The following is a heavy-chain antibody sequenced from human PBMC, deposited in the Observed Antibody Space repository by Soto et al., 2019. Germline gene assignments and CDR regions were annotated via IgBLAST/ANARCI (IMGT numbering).Heavy chain of an antibody. Sequence: GGSLRLSYAASGFNFSSYAMSWVRKAPGKGLEWVSAISGSGGSTYYADSVKGRFTISRDNSKNTLYLQMDSLRAEDTAVYYCAKIGTPTRYYFDYWGQGTLVTVSS. CDR2: ISGSGGST. CDR1: GFNFSSYA. J-gene: IGHJ4*02. V-gene: IGHV3-23*01. CDR3: AKIGTPTRYYFDY. D-gene: IGHD1-1*01.